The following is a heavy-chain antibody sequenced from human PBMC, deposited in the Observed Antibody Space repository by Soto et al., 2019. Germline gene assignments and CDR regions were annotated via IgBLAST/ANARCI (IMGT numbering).Heavy chain of an antibody. CDR3: ARCFGVLDYPELGRFDY. CDR2: ISSRGSTI. CDR1: GFTFSSYE. D-gene: IGHD3-16*01. Sequence: GGSMRLSCAASGFTFSSYEMNWVRQAPGKGMEWVSYISSRGSTIYYADSVKGRFTIYRDNAKNSLYLQMSSVRAEDTAVYYCARCFGVLDYPELGRFDYWGQGTLVTVSS. V-gene: IGHV3-48*03. J-gene: IGHJ4*02.